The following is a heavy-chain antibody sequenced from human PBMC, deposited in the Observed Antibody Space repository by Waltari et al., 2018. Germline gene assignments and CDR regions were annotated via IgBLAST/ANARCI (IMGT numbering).Heavy chain of an antibody. CDR3: ASYSGVITS. V-gene: IGHV1-69*05. CDR2: TIPMFGTA. J-gene: IGHJ4*02. CDR1: GGTFSSYA. D-gene: IGHD3-10*01. Sequence: QVQLVQSGAEVKKPGSSVKVSCKASGGTFSSYAISWVRQAPGQGLEWMGGTIPMFGTANYARKVQGRVTMTTDESTSTAYMELSSLRSEDTAVYYCASYSGVITSWGQGTLVTVSS.